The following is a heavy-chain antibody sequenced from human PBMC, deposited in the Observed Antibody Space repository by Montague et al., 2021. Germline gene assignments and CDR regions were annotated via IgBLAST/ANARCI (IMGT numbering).Heavy chain of an antibody. CDR1: GFTFRSYA. Sequence: SLRLSCAASGFTFRSYAMSWVRQAPGKGLEWVSGISGSGGRTYYADSVKGRFTISRDNSKNTLYLQMNSLRAEDTAVYYCANRPDTTVVTLGGQGTLVTVSS. D-gene: IGHD4-23*01. V-gene: IGHV3-23*01. CDR3: ANRPDTTVVTL. J-gene: IGHJ4*02. CDR2: ISGSGGRT.